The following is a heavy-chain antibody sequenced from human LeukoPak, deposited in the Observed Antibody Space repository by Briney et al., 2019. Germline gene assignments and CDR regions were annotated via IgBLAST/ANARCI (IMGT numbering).Heavy chain of an antibody. CDR3: ARASGLIDY. J-gene: IGHJ4*02. CDR2: INPSGGST. D-gene: IGHD3/OR15-3a*01. V-gene: IGHV1-46*01. CDR1: GYTFTSYG. Sequence: ASVKVSCKASGYTFTSYGISWVRQAPGQGLEWMGIINPSGGSTSYAQKFQGRVTMTRDTSTSTVYMELSSLRSEDTAVYYCARASGLIDYWGQGTLVTVSS.